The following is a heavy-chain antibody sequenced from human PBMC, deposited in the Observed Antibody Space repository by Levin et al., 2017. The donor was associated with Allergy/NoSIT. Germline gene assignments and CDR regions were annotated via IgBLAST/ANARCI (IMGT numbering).Heavy chain of an antibody. D-gene: IGHD5-12*01. Sequence: GESLKISCTGSGYSFTSYWIGWVRQTPGKSLEWMWIIYPGDSDTRYRPSFQGHVTIAAYKSIRSPYLQWSSRKASDTDICYCARKSVASYYVDYWGQGTLVTV. CDR1: GYSFTSYW. CDR3: ARKSVASYYVDY. J-gene: IGHJ4*02. CDR2: IYPGDSDT. V-gene: IGHV5-51*01.